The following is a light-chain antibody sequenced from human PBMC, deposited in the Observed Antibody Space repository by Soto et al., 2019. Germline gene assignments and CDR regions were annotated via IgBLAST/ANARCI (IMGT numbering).Light chain of an antibody. CDR2: KAS. CDR1: QSISIW. V-gene: IGKV1-5*03. CDR3: QQYDSYPLN. J-gene: IGKJ4*01. Sequence: DIQMTQSPSTLSASVGDRVTITCRASQSISIWLAWYQQKPGRAPKFLIYKASDLENGVPSRFSGSGSGTEFALTISSLQPDDFATYYCQQYDSYPLNFGGGTKVDIK.